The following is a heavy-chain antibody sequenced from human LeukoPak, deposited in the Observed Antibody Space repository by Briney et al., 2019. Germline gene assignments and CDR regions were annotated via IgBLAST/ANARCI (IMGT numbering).Heavy chain of an antibody. V-gene: IGHV4-39*01. Sequence: KPSETLSLTCTVSGGSISSSSYYWGWIRQPPGKGLEWIGSIYYSGSTYYNPSLKSRVTISVDTSKNQFSLKLSSVTAADTAVYYCARHFRVWYCSSTSCPTYNWFDPWGQGTLVTVSS. CDR1: GGSISSSSYY. J-gene: IGHJ5*02. D-gene: IGHD2-2*01. CDR2: IYYSGST. CDR3: ARHFRVWYCSSTSCPTYNWFDP.